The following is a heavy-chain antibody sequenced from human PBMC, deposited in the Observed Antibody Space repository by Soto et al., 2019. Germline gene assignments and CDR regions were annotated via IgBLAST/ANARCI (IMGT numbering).Heavy chain of an antibody. D-gene: IGHD5-12*01. CDR3: AREVATHYYGMDV. V-gene: IGHV3-30-3*01. Sequence: QVQLVESGGGVVQPGRSLRLSCAASGFTFSSYAMHWVRQAPGKGLEWVAVISYDGSNKYYADSVKGRFTISRDNSKNTLYLQMNSLRAEDTAVYYCAREVATHYYGMDVWGQGTTVTVSS. J-gene: IGHJ6*02. CDR2: ISYDGSNK. CDR1: GFTFSSYA.